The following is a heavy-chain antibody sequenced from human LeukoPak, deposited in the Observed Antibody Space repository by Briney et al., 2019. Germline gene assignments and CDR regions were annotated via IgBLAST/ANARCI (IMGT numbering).Heavy chain of an antibody. D-gene: IGHD3/OR15-3a*01. J-gene: IGHJ4*02. Sequence: PGRSLRLSCTASGFTFGDYAMSWFRQAPGKGPEWVANIKQDGSEKYYVDSVKGRFTVSRDNAKNSLYLQMNSLRAEDTAVYYCARGGPGGLVMPVDYWGQGTLVTVSS. CDR3: ARGGPGGLVMPVDY. V-gene: IGHV3-7*01. CDR2: IKQDGSEK. CDR1: GFTFGDYA.